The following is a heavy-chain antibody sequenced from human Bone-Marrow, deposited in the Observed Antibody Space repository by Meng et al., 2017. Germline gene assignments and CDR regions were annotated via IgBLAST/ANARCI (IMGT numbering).Heavy chain of an antibody. J-gene: IGHJ4*02. D-gene: IGHD3-10*01. CDR3: TRDHTMIRGVLAD. V-gene: IGHV3-23*01. CDR1: GFTFSSYA. CDR2: ISGSGGST. Sequence: GESLKISCAASGFTFSSYAMSWVRQAPGKGLEWVSAISGSGGSTYYADSVKGRFTISRDNSKNTLYLQMDSLSAEDTAVYYCTRDHTMIRGVLADWGQGTLVTVSS.